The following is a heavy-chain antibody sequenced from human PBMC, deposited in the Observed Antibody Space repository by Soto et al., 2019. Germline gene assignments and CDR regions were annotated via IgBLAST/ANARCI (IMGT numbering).Heavy chain of an antibody. CDR2: IYYNGDT. Sequence: QVQLQESGPGLVEASETLSLTCTVSGYSVTGYYWGWIRQPPGEGLECIGYIYYNGDTNYNPSLKRRATLPPDTSKKQSALELSSVTAADSAGYYCAAKFRYSGSYDYWGQGPLVAFSS. CDR1: GYSVTGYY. CDR3: AAKFRYSGSYDY. J-gene: IGHJ4*02. V-gene: IGHV4-59*02. D-gene: IGHD1-26*01.